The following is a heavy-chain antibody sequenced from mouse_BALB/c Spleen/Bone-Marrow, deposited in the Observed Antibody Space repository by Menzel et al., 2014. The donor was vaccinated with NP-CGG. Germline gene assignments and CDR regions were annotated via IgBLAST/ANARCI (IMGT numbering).Heavy chain of an antibody. CDR3: ARYMITTSYFDY. CDR2: ISSGGGNT. J-gene: IGHJ2*01. D-gene: IGHD2-4*01. CDR1: GFTFSSYT. V-gene: IGHV5-9*03. Sequence: EVKLVESGGGLVKPGGSLKLSCAASGFTFSSYTMSWVRQTPEKRLEGVATISSGGGNTYYPDSVKGRFTISRDNAKNNLYLQMSSLRSEDTALYYCARYMITTSYFDYWGQGTTLTVSS.